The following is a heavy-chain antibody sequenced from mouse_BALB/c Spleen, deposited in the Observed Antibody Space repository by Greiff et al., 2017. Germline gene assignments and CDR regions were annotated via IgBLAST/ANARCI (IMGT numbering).Heavy chain of an antibody. V-gene: IGHV1-14*01. Sequence: VQLQQSGPELVKPGASVKMSCKASGYTFTSYVMHWVKQKPGQGLEWIGYINPYNDGTKYNAKFKGKATLTSDKSSSTAYMELSSLTSEDSAVYYCARSRGSSLDYWGQGTTLTVSS. D-gene: IGHD1-1*01. CDR2: INPYNDGT. CDR3: ARSRGSSLDY. CDR1: GYTFTSYV. J-gene: IGHJ2*01.